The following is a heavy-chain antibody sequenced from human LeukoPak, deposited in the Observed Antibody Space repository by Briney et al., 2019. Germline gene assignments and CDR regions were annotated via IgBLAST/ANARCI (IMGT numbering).Heavy chain of an antibody. V-gene: IGHV4-30-4*08. Sequence: SQTLSLTCTVSGGSISSGDYYWSWIRQPPGKGLEWIGYIYYSGSTYYNPSLKSRVTISVDTSKNQFSLKLSSVTAADTAVYYCARDLSAVASYSDYWGQGTLVTVSS. J-gene: IGHJ4*02. CDR1: GGSISSGDYY. D-gene: IGHD6-19*01. CDR3: ARDLSAVASYSDY. CDR2: IYYSGST.